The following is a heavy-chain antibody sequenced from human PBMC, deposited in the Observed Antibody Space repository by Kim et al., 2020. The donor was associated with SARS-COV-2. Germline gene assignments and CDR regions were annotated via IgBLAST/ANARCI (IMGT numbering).Heavy chain of an antibody. J-gene: IGHJ5*02. CDR1: GYTFDTFS. CDR2: INGGNGNT. Sequence: ASVKVSCKASGYTFDTFSLYWVRQAPGQRFEWMGWINGGNGNTRYSQNFQGRLTITRDTSATTAYMELSRLTSKDTAVYFCAREGSGSYNWLDPWGQGTLDTVSS. V-gene: IGHV1-3*01. CDR3: AREGSGSYNWLDP. D-gene: IGHD3-10*01.